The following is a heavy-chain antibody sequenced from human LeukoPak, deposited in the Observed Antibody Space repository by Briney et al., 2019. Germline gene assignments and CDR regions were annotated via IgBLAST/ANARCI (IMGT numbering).Heavy chain of an antibody. D-gene: IGHD5-18*01. CDR1: GGSMSNYY. Sequence: TTSETLSLTCTVSGGSMSNYYWNWIRQPPGKGLEWIGYMFYTGSGKYNPSLKSRVTTSVDTSKRQISLKLTSVTTADTAVHYCATNLPGYSYGYWVAWGQGTLVTVSS. V-gene: IGHV4-59*01. CDR3: ATNLPGYSYGYWVA. CDR2: MFYTGSG. J-gene: IGHJ5*02.